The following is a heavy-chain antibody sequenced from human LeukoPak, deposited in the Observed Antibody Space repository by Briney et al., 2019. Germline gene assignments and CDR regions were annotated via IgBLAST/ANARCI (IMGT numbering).Heavy chain of an antibody. Sequence: SQTLSLTCAIPGDTVSRNSRASDCTRQSPSIGLESHGRTFYRPKRYNECAVAVRSRVTISVTTSINKFTLKLSSVTAADTASYYCALMGSSAMYYFDYWGQGTLVTVSS. CDR2: TFYRPKRYN. J-gene: IGHJ4*02. CDR3: ALMGSSAMYYFDY. V-gene: IGHV6-1*01. D-gene: IGHD6-19*01. CDR1: GDTVSRNSRA.